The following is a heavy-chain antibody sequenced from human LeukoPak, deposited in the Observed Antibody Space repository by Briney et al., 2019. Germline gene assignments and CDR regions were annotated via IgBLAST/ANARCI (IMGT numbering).Heavy chain of an antibody. Sequence: GGSLRLSCATSGFTFSNHAMHWVRQATGKGLEWVSAIGTAGDTFYPGSVKGRFTISRENAKNSLSLQVNSLKAEDTAVYYCVRQQTSHGNFDYWGQGTLVTVSS. CDR3: VRQQTSHGNFDY. J-gene: IGHJ4*02. CDR1: GFTFSNHA. D-gene: IGHD1-26*01. CDR2: IGTAGDT. V-gene: IGHV3-13*01.